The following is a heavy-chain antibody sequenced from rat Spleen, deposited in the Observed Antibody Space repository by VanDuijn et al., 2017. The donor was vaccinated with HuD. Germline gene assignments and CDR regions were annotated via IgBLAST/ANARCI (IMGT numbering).Heavy chain of an antibody. J-gene: IGHJ2*01. Sequence: QVQMKETGPGLVQTTQTLSVTSTVSGFSLTSYGVNWVRQAPGKGLEWMGIIWGDGNTHYNSALKALLSISRYTSKSQVFLTMNSLQTDDTAVYYCAEMWMYDHWGQGVMVTVSS. D-gene: IGHD1-12*01. CDR1: GFSLTSYG. V-gene: IGHV2-77*01. CDR3: AEMWMYDH. CDR2: IWGDGNT.